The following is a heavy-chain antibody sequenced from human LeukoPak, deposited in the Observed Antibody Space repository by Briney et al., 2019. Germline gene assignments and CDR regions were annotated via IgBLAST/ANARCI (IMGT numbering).Heavy chain of an antibody. CDR1: GFAFNTYA. V-gene: IGHV3-23*01. D-gene: IGHD3-10*01. Sequence: PGGSLRLSCATSGFAFNTYAMSWVRQAPGKGLEWVSGISGRGGSTDYADSVKGRFTMSRGNSKNTLSLQMNSLRAEDTALYYCARHTSITLRPYYFDCWGQGTLVTVSS. CDR3: ARHTSITLRPYYFDC. CDR2: ISGRGGST. J-gene: IGHJ4*02.